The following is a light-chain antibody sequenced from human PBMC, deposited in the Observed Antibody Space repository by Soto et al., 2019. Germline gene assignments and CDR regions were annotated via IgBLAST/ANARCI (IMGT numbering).Light chain of an antibody. CDR2: GAS. Sequence: AIQMTQSPSSLSASVGDRVTITCRASQGSGTELGWYQLKPGKAPKLLVYGASTLQSGVLPRFSGSGSGTDFTLTISSLQLDDFATYYCLQDFSYPRTFGQGTKVEIK. J-gene: IGKJ1*01. CDR3: LQDFSYPRT. CDR1: QGSGTE. V-gene: IGKV1-6*02.